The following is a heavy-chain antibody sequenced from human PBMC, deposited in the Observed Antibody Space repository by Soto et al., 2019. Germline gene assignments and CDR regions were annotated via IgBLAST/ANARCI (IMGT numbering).Heavy chain of an antibody. J-gene: IGHJ4*02. CDR1: GDTFNFYS. Sequence: QVQLVQSGAEVKRPGSSVKVSCKASGDTFNFYSINWVRQAPGLGLEWMGRVNPIVSMSNYAQRFQGRVTMTADKSTSTAYMDLRGLRSEDTDIYYCATSYGSGYRAFDYWGQGALVTVSS. CDR2: VNPIVSMS. V-gene: IGHV1-69*04. CDR3: ATSYGSGYRAFDY. D-gene: IGHD3-10*01.